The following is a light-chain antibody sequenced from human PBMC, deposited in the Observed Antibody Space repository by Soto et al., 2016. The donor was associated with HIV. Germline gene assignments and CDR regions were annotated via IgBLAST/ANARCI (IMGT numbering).Light chain of an antibody. CDR1: QDISTY. Sequence: AIRMTQSPSSFSASIGDRVTITCRASQDISTYVAWYQQKPGKAPKLLIYSASTVQTGVPSRFSGSGSGTDFTLTISSLQPEDLATYFXXXNXIIPLTFGGGT. CDR2: SAS. J-gene: IGKJ4*01. CDR3: XXNXIIPLT. V-gene: IGKV1-8*01.